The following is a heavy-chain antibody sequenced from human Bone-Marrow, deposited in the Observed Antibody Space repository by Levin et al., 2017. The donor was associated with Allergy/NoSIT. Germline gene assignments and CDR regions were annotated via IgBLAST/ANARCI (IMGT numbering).Heavy chain of an antibody. CDR1: GYTFTSYG. D-gene: IGHD3-10*01. CDR2: ISAYNGNT. J-gene: IGHJ4*02. V-gene: IGHV1-18*01. Sequence: GESLKISCKASGYTFTSYGISWVRQAPGQGLEWMGWISAYNGNTNYAQKLQGRVTMTTDTSTSTAYMELRSLRSDDTAVYYCARALYYYGSGSYQWGGFVYWGQGTLVTVSS. CDR3: ARALYYYGSGSYQWGGFVY.